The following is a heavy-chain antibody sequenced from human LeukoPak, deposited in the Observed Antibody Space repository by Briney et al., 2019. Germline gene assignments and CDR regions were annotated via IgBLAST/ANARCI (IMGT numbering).Heavy chain of an antibody. CDR3: ASLDTAHPSGVH. D-gene: IGHD5-18*01. CDR1: TFTFTPGW. CDR2: MKRDGGEK. J-gene: IGHJ4*02. V-gene: IGHV3-7*01. Sequence: QAGGSLRLSCEASTFTFTPGWMSWVRQAPGKGLEWVAMMKRDGGEKHYVDSVRGRFTISRDNAKTSLYLQMDSLRDEDTAVYYCASLDTAHPSGVHWGQGTLVTVSS.